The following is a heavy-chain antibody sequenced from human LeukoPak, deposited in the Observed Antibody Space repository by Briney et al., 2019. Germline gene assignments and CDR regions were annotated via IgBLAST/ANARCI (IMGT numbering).Heavy chain of an antibody. Sequence: SETLSLTCSVSGGSISSSSYYWGWIRQPPGKGLEGIGSLCYSGSYYYSPTLNSPVTISVDTSKMQFSMNLISVTAAATAVYYCASTFTTRNRWFDPWGQGTLVIVSS. V-gene: IGHV4-39*01. CDR3: ASTFTTRNRWFDP. D-gene: IGHD4-17*01. CDR2: LCYSGSY. J-gene: IGHJ5*02. CDR1: GGSISSSSYY.